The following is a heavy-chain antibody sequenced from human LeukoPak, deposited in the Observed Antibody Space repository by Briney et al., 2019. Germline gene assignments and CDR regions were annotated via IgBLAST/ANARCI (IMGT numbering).Heavy chain of an antibody. Sequence: GGSLRLSCAASGFTFSSYGMHWVRQAPGKGLEWVAVIWYGGSNKYYADSVKGRFTISRDNSKNTLYLQMNSLRAEDTAVYYCARDHGQRTRRGAFDIWGQGTMVTVSS. CDR3: ARDHGQRTRRGAFDI. J-gene: IGHJ3*02. D-gene: IGHD3-10*01. V-gene: IGHV3-33*01. CDR1: GFTFSSYG. CDR2: IWYGGSNK.